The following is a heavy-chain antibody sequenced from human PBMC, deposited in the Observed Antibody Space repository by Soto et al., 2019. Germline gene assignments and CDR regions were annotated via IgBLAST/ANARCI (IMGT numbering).Heavy chain of an antibody. CDR2: ISSTIRYI. D-gene: IGHD6-6*01. J-gene: IGHJ5*02. Sequence: GGSLRLSGAASGFTFSSYSMNWVRQAPGKGLESDSSISSTIRYIYHADTVKGRLTNSRDNTKNPLYRQMHSLRAEDTAVSYCARANGIEARRNWFDPWGQGTLVA. CDR1: GFTFSSYS. V-gene: IGHV3-21*01. CDR3: ARANGIEARRNWFDP.